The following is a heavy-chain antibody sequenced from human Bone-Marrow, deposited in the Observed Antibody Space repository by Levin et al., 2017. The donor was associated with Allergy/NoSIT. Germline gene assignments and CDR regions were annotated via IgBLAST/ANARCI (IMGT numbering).Heavy chain of an antibody. Sequence: GGSLRLSCAASGFTISTYAMSWVRQAPGKGLEWVSAISGSGVTTIYADSVKGRFTISRDTSKNTVYLQMSSLRVEDTAVYFCAKDQGDSSAYYYGHWGQGTLVAVSS. CDR1: GFTISTYA. CDR3: AKDQGDSSAYYYGH. D-gene: IGHD3-22*01. V-gene: IGHV3-23*01. CDR2: ISGSGVTT. J-gene: IGHJ4*02.